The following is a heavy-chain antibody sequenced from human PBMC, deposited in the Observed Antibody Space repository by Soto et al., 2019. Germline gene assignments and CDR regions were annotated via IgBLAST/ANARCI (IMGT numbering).Heavy chain of an antibody. CDR2: ISRSSSYI. CDR3: AAHYDILTGYSDDAFDI. CDR1: GFTFSSYS. J-gene: IGHJ3*02. D-gene: IGHD3-9*01. Sequence: EVQLVGSGGGLVKPGGSLRLSCAASGFTFSSYSMNWVRQAPGKGLEGVSSISRSSSYIYYADSVKGRFTISRDNAKNSLYLQMNSLRAEDTAVYYCAAHYDILTGYSDDAFDIWGQGTMVTVSS. V-gene: IGHV3-21*01.